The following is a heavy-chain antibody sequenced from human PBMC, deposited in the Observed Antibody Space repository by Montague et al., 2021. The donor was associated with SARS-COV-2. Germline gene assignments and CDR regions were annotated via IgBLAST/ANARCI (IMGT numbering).Heavy chain of an antibody. D-gene: IGHD6-19*01. CDR3: ARDRRGMAMAGRAYYYYYYMDV. Sequence: TLSLTCSVSGASISSANDYWTWIRQPAGKGLEWIGHISTSGSSSYNPSLKSRVTIILDTSKQQFSLELTSVTAADTAVYYCARDRRGMAMAGRAYYYYYYMDVWGKGTTVTVSS. V-gene: IGHV4-61*09. J-gene: IGHJ6*03. CDR2: ISTSGSS. CDR1: GASISSANDY.